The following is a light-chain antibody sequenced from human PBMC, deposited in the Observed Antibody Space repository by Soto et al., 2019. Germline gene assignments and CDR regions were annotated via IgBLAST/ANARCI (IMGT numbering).Light chain of an antibody. CDR2: EVN. CDR1: SSDVGLYNI. CDR3: CSFAGASTYV. V-gene: IGLV2-23*02. J-gene: IGLJ1*01. Sequence: SGLTQPAAVSGSPGQSITISCTGTSSDVGLYNIVSWYQQHPGKAPKLLIYEVNKRPSGVSTRFSGAKSGNTASLTISGLQAEDEADYHCCSFAGASTYVFGGGTKVTVL.